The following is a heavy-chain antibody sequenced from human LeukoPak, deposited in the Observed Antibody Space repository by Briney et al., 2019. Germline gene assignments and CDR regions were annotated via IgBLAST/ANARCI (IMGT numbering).Heavy chain of an antibody. CDR3: ARAILTASGYVWHFDL. V-gene: IGHV4-31*03. D-gene: IGHD3-3*01. CDR1: GGSISSGAYW. Sequence: SETLSLTCSVSGGSISSGAYWWSWIRQHPGEGLERIGDSYSSGSTFYNPSLRSRVTMAVDTSKNQFSLKLTSLNAADTAVYYCARAILTASGYVWHFDLWGRGTLVTVSS. CDR2: SYSSGST. J-gene: IGHJ2*01.